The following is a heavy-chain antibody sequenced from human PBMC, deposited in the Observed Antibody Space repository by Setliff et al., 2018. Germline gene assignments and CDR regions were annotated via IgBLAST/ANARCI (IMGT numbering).Heavy chain of an antibody. CDR2: INHSGST. D-gene: IGHD2-2*01. CDR3: ARAVPRGATPDYWYFDL. J-gene: IGHJ2*01. V-gene: IGHV4-34*01. CDR1: GGSFSDYY. Sequence: SETLSLTCTVYGGSFSDYYWGWIRQPPGKGLEWIAEINHSGSTNYNPSLKSRVTISVDTSKNQFSLKLNSVTAADTTVYYCARAVPRGATPDYWYFDLWGRGTLVTVSS.